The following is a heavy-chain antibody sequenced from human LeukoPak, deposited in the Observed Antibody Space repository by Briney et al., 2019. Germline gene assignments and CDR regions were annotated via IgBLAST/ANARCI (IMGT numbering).Heavy chain of an antibody. J-gene: IGHJ4*02. CDR3: ARVPGGYYDILTGYYMTYFDY. D-gene: IGHD3-9*01. V-gene: IGHV3-21*01. CDR1: GFTFSSYS. CDR2: ISSSSSYI. Sequence: GGSLRLSCAASGFTFSSYSMNWVRQAPGKGLEWVSSISSSSSYIYYADSVKGRFTISRDNAKNSLYLQMNSLRAEDTAVYYCARVPGGYYDILTGYYMTYFDYWGQGTLVTVSS.